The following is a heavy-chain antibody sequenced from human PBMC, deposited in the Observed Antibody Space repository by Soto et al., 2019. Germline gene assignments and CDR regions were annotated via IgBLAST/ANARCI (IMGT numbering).Heavy chain of an antibody. CDR1: GFTFSSYA. CDR2: ISYDGSNK. J-gene: IGHJ4*02. CDR3: ARGGRGYSDYAFDH. Sequence: PGGSLRLSCASSGFTFSSYAMHWVRQAPGKGLEWVAVISYDGSNKYYADSVKGRFTISRDNSKNTLYLQMNSLRAEDTAVYYCARGGRGYSDYAFDHWGQGTLVTVSS. D-gene: IGHD5-12*01. V-gene: IGHV3-30-3*01.